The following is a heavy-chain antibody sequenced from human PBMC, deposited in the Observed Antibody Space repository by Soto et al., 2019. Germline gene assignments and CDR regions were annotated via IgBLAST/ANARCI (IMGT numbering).Heavy chain of an antibody. Sequence: GGALRVSCAASGFTFSDYYMSWIRQAPGKGLEWVSYISSSGSTIYYADSVKGRFTISRDNAKNSLYLQMNSLRAEDTAVYYCGSVRSNPLCYYYDYMYAGGKGTTV. J-gene: IGHJ6*03. CDR1: GFTFSDYY. D-gene: IGHD4-4*01. CDR2: ISSSGSTI. V-gene: IGHV3-11*01. CDR3: GSVRSNPLCYYYDYMYA.